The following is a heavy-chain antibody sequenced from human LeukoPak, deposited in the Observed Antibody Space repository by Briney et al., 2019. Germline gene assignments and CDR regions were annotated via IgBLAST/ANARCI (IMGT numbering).Heavy chain of an antibody. D-gene: IGHD3-9*01. V-gene: IGHV5-51*01. J-gene: IGHJ3*02. CDR3: ASPRGTYYDILTGGGGAFDI. Sequence: NHGESLKISCKGSGYSFTSYWIGWVRQMPGKGLEWMGIIYPGDSDTRYSPSFQGRVTISADKSISTAYLQWSSLKASDTAMYYCASPRGTYYDILTGGGGAFDIWGQGTMVTVSS. CDR1: GYSFTSYW. CDR2: IYPGDSDT.